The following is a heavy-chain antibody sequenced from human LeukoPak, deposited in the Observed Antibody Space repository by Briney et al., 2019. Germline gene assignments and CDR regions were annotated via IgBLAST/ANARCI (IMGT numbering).Heavy chain of an antibody. J-gene: IGHJ6*02. CDR2: IDPSDSYT. D-gene: IGHD3-10*01. Sequence: GESLRISCKGSGYSFTSYWISWVRQMPGKGLEWMGRIDPSDSYTNYSPSFQGHVTISADKSISTAYLQCSSLKASDTAMYYCAGPYYYGSGFYGMDVWGQGTTVTVSS. CDR3: AGPYYYGSGFYGMDV. CDR1: GYSFTSYW. V-gene: IGHV5-10-1*01.